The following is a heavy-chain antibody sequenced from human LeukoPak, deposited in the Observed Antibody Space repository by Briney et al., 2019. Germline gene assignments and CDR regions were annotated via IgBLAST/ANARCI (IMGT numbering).Heavy chain of an antibody. V-gene: IGHV4-59*12. Sequence: SETLSLTCTVSSGSISNYYWSWIRQPPGKGLEWIGYIYSSGSTNYNPSLKSRVTISVDTSKNQFSLKLSSVTAADTAVYYCAADYDFWSGYYPPERPREYFQHWGQGTLVTVSS. J-gene: IGHJ1*01. D-gene: IGHD3-3*01. CDR3: AADYDFWSGYYPPERPREYFQH. CDR2: IYSSGST. CDR1: SGSISNYY.